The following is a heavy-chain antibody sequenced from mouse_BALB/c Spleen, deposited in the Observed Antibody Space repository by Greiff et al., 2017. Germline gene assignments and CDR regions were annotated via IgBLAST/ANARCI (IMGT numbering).Heavy chain of an antibody. V-gene: IGHV1-5*01. CDR3: TRGDYYGSSEVYFDV. CDR1: GYTFTSYW. J-gene: IGHJ1*01. CDR2: IYPVNSDT. D-gene: IGHD1-1*01. Sequence: EVRLLQSGTVLVRPGASVKMSCKASGYTFTSYWMHWVKPRPGQGPEWIGSIYPVNSDTSYNQKFKGKVKLTAVISASTAYMELSSLTNEGSAVYYCTRGDYYGSSEVYFDVWGAGTPVTVSS.